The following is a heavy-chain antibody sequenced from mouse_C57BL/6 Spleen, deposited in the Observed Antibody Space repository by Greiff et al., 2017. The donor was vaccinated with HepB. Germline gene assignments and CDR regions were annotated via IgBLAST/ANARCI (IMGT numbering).Heavy chain of an antibody. V-gene: IGHV5-4*03. CDR1: GFTFSSYA. Sequence: EVKLVESGGGLVKPGGSLKLSCAASGFTFSSYAMSWVRQTPEKRLEWVATISDGGSYTYYPDNVKGRFTISRDNAKNDLYLQMSHLKSEDTAMYYCARPYGGYFSTGYFDVWGTGTTVTVSS. D-gene: IGHD2-3*01. CDR2: ISDGGSYT. CDR3: ARPYGGYFSTGYFDV. J-gene: IGHJ1*03.